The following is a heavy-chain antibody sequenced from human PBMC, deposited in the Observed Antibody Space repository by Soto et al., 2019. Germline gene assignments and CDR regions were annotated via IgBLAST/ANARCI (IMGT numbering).Heavy chain of an antibody. CDR1: GYSFTSND. J-gene: IGHJ4*02. Sequence: QVQLVQSGAEVKKPGASVKVSCKASGYSFTSNDINWVRQATGQGLEWMGWMNPNSDNTGYAQKFQGRLTMTRSTSTNTAYMELNSLTSEDTAVYFCARGLIFGYSDYEPLGVLDYWGQGTPVTVSS. CDR3: ARGLIFGYSDYEPLGVLDY. CDR2: MNPNSDNT. V-gene: IGHV1-8*01. D-gene: IGHD5-12*01.